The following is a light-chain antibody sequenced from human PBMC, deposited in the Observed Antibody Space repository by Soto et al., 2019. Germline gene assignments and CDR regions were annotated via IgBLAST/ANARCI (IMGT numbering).Light chain of an antibody. V-gene: IGKV3-15*01. CDR2: GAS. CDR3: QQYNDWPLT. CDR1: QSISRT. Sequence: EILMTQSPATLSVSPGEGLTLSCRASQSISRTLAWYQQRPGQAPRLLIYGASSRATGVPARFSGSGSGTEFTLTISSLQSEDFAVYYCQQYNDWPLTFGGGT. J-gene: IGKJ4*01.